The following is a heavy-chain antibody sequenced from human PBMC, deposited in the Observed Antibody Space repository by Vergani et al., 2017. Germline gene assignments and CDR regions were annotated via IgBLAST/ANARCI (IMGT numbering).Heavy chain of an antibody. V-gene: IGHV1-3*04. J-gene: IGHJ4*02. D-gene: IGHD3-16*02. Sequence: QVQLVQSGAEVKKPGASVKVSCKASGYTFTSYAMHWVRQAPGQRLEWMGWINTGNGNTKDSQKFQGRVTITADKSTSTAYMELSSLRSEDTAVYYCARGELGELSFGLDYWGQGTLVTVSS. CDR2: INTGNGNT. CDR3: ARGELGELSFGLDY. CDR1: GYTFTSYA.